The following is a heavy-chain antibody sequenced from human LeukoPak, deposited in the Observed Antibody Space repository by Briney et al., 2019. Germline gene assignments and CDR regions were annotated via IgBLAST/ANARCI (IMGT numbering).Heavy chain of an antibody. V-gene: IGHV3-33*06. CDR2: IWYDGSNE. CDR1: GFTFSHYG. D-gene: IGHD6-19*01. J-gene: IGHJ4*02. CDR3: AKGPLIEVAGTTWDY. Sequence: GGSLRLSCAASGFTFSHYGMHWVRQAPGKGLEWVAVIWYDGSNEYYADSVKGQFTISRDNSKNTLYLQMNSLRAEDTAVYYCAKGPLIEVAGTTWDYWGQGTLVTVSS.